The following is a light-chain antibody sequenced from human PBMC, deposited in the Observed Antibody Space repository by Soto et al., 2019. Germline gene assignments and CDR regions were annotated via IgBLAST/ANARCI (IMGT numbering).Light chain of an antibody. CDR2: EAS. Sequence: DIQMTQSPSTLSASVGDRVTIACRASHSIGTSLAWYQQKAGKAPKLLIYEASNLESGVPSRFSGSGSGTEFTLNISSLPADDFATYSCPQYHNMRTFGQGTKVEIK. V-gene: IGKV1-5*03. CDR1: HSIGTS. J-gene: IGKJ1*01. CDR3: PQYHNMRT.